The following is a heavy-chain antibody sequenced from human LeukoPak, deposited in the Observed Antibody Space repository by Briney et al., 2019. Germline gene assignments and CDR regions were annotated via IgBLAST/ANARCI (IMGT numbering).Heavy chain of an antibody. V-gene: IGHV4-30-4*08. CDR2: IYYSGST. Sequence: SETLSLTCTASGGSISSGDYYWIWIRQPPGQGLEWIGYIYYSGSTYYNPALKSRVTISVDTSKNQYSLKLSSVTAADTAVYYCARADYDFWSGYYTPNWFDPWGQGTLVTVSS. CDR1: GGSISSGDYY. J-gene: IGHJ5*02. D-gene: IGHD3-3*01. CDR3: ARADYDFWSGYYTPNWFDP.